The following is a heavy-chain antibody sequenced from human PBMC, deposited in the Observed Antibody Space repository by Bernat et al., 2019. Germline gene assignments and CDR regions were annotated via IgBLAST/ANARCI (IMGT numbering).Heavy chain of an antibody. CDR2: IRSSSSHI. CDR1: GFTFSRYS. CDR3: ARDFVGAADTVFDL. V-gene: IGHV3-21*01. J-gene: IGHJ2*01. Sequence: EVQLLESGGGLVKPGGSLRLSCAASGFTFSRYSMNWVRQAPGKGLEWVSSIRSSSSHIYYADSVKGRFTISRDNAKNSLYLQMNSLRAEDTAVYYCARDFVGAADTVFDLWGRGTLVTVSS.